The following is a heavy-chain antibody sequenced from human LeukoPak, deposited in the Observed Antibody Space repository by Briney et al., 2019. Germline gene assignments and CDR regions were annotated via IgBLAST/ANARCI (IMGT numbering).Heavy chain of an antibody. J-gene: IGHJ4*02. CDR3: AKGGSGYYYPIDY. Sequence: GGSLRLSCAASGFTFDDYAMHWVRQAPGKGLEWVSGISWNSGSIGYADSVKGRFTISRDNAKNSLYLQMNSLRAEDTALYYCAKGGSGYYYPIDYWGQGTLVTVSS. CDR1: GFTFDDYA. CDR2: ISWNSGSI. V-gene: IGHV3-9*01. D-gene: IGHD3-22*01.